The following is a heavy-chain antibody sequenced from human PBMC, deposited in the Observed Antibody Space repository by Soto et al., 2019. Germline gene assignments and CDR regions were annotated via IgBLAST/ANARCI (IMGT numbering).Heavy chain of an antibody. J-gene: IGHJ6*02. CDR3: GRDCGYGYGMDV. CDR2: ISGASGTI. V-gene: IGHV3-48*01. CDR1: GFTFSNYN. Sequence: GGSLILSCAASGFTFSNYNMNWVRQAPGKGLEWLSYISGASGTIYYADSMQGRFTISRDNAKNSLYLQMNSLRAEDTAMYYWGRDCGYGYGMDVGGQGPTVTVSS. D-gene: IGHD2-15*01.